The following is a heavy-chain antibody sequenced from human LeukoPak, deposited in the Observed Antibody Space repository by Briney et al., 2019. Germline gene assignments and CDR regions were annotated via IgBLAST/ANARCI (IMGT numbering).Heavy chain of an antibody. V-gene: IGHV4-61*01. J-gene: IGHJ4*02. Sequence: PSETLFLTCTVSGYSISSGYYWSWIRQSPGKGLEWLGYVHDSDGSIYNPSLKSRVTISVGTSKTQFSLKVTSVTTADTAVYYCAKGRKDFDTNLGPFDSWGQGILVTVSS. CDR3: AKGRKDFDTNLGPFDS. CDR1: GYSISSGYY. CDR2: VHDSDGS. D-gene: IGHD3-9*01.